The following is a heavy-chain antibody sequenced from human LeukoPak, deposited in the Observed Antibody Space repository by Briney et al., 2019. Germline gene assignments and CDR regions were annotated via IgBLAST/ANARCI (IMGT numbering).Heavy chain of an antibody. Sequence: GGSLRLSCAASGFSFTTSWMSWVRQAPGKGLEWVASIEQDGSEKYYVDSVKGRFTISRDNAKNSLFLQMTSLRAEDTAVYSCAKGHTSLAPGGQGALVTVSS. J-gene: IGHJ4*02. CDR1: GFSFTTSW. CDR2: IEQDGSEK. V-gene: IGHV3-7*01. CDR3: AKGHTSLAP. D-gene: IGHD5-18*01.